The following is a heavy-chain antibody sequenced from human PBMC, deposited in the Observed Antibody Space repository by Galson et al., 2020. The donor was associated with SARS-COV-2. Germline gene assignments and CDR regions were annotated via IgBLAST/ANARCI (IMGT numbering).Heavy chain of an antibody. Sequence: ASVKVSCKVSGYTLTELSMHWVRQAPGQGLEWMGGFDPEDGETIYAQKFQGRVTMTEDTSTDTAYMELSSLRSEDTAVYYCATATPISRTGWFDPWGQGTLVTVSS. CDR2: FDPEDGET. CDR1: GYTLTELS. D-gene: IGHD2-21*01. V-gene: IGHV1-24*01. J-gene: IGHJ5*02. CDR3: ATATPISRTGWFDP.